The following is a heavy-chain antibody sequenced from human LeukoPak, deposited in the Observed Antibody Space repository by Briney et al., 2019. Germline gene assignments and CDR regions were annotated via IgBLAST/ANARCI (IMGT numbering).Heavy chain of an antibody. CDR3: EVSVVVVQRDFGY. CDR2: IYPGDSDT. V-gene: IGHV5-51*01. J-gene: IGHJ4*02. Sequence: GESLKISCKGSGYSFTSYWIGWVRQMPGKGLEWMGIIYPGDSDTRYSPSFQGQVTISADKSISTAYLQWSSLKASDTAMYYCEVSVVVVQRDFGYWGQGTLVTVSS. CDR1: GYSFTSYW. D-gene: IGHD3-22*01.